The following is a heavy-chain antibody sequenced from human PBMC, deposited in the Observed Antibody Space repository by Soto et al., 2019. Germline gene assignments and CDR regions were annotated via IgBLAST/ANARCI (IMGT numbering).Heavy chain of an antibody. CDR3: ARGYGGPIGWFDP. CDR1: GYTFTSYA. Sequence: QVQLVQSGAEVKKPGASVKVSCEASGYTFTSYAMHRVRQATGQRLEWMGWINAGNGNTKYSQKFQGRVTITRDTSASTAYMELSSLRSEDTAVYYCARGYGGPIGWFDPWGQGTLVTVSS. J-gene: IGHJ5*02. D-gene: IGHD3-16*01. CDR2: INAGNGNT. V-gene: IGHV1-3*01.